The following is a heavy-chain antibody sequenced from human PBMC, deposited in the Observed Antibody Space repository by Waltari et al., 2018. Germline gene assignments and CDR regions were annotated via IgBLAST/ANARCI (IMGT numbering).Heavy chain of an antibody. D-gene: IGHD6-19*01. CDR2: IRVGDGNT. CDR1: GYTFTRYL. V-gene: IGHV1-3*01. Sequence: QLELVQSGAEVKKPGASARVSCKASGYTFTRYLTHWVRQAPGQRLQWMGWIRVGDGNTKYSQKFQGRVTFTRDTSASTAYMDLSSLTSEDTAVYYCTRESGWSYFDYWGQGTPVTVSS. CDR3: TRESGWSYFDY. J-gene: IGHJ4*02.